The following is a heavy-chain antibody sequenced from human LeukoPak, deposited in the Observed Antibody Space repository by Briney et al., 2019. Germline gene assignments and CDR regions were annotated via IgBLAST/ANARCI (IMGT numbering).Heavy chain of an antibody. V-gene: IGHV4-59*01. CDR2: IHYSGST. D-gene: IGHD2-8*02. CDR3: ARFGARRLVRGYYYYMDV. Sequence: SETLSLNCTVSGGSMNTYYWTWIRQPPGKGLEWIGHIHYSGSTDYNPSLKSRVTISVDTSKNQFSLRLSSVTAADTAVYYCARFGARRLVRGYYYYMDVWGKGTTVTVSS. J-gene: IGHJ6*03. CDR1: GGSMNTYY.